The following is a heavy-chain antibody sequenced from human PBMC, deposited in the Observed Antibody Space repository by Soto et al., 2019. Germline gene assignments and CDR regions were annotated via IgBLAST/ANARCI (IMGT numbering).Heavy chain of an antibody. V-gene: IGHV3-15*01. CDR2: IKSKTDGGTT. J-gene: IGHJ4*02. CDR1: GFTFSNAW. CDR3: TTDFGYGSGWYIFDY. Sequence: GGSLRLSCAASGFTFSNAWMSWVRQAPGKGLEWVGRIKSKTDGGTTDYAAPVKGRFTISRDDSKNTLYLQMNSLKTEDTAVYYCTTDFGYGSGWYIFDYWGQGTLVTAPQ. D-gene: IGHD6-19*01.